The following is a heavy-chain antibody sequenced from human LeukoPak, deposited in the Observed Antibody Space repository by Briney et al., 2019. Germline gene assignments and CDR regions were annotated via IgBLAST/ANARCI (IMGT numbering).Heavy chain of an antibody. D-gene: IGHD3-16*01. CDR1: DGSMRSDY. CDR2: IYTSGST. J-gene: IGHJ4*02. V-gene: IGHV4-4*07. Sequence: PSDTLSLTCSVSDGSMRSDYYSWIRQPAGKGLEWIGRIYTSGSTNYNPSLQSRVTMSVDTSKNQFSLRLSSVTADTAVYYCCRSAYTYGPFDYWGQGTLVAVSS. CDR3: CRSAYTYGPFDY.